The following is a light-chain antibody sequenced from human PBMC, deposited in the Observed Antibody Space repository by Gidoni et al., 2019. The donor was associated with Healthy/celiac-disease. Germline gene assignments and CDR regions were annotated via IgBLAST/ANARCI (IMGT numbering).Light chain of an antibody. CDR2: AAS. V-gene: IGKV1-39*01. J-gene: IGKJ2*01. Sequence: DIQMTQSPSSLSASVGDRVTITCRASQSISSYLNWYQQKPGKAPKLLIYAASSLQSGVPSRFSGSGSGTDCTLTISSLQPEDFATYYCQQSYSTPGYTFXQXTKLEIK. CDR3: QQSYSTPGYT. CDR1: QSISSY.